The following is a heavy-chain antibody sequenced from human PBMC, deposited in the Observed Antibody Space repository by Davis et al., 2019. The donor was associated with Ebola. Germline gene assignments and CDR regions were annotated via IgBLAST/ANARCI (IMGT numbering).Heavy chain of an antibody. Sequence: GESLKISCAASGFTFSNFWMHWARQGPGKGLVWVSRISSDGSGPAYADSVKGRFTISRDNAKSTVYLQMNSLRAEDTAVYYCARSGGHSFGQNWGQGTLVTVSS. V-gene: IGHV3-74*03. CDR1: GFTFSNFW. CDR3: ARSGGHSFGQN. CDR2: ISSDGSGP. D-gene: IGHD5-18*01. J-gene: IGHJ4*02.